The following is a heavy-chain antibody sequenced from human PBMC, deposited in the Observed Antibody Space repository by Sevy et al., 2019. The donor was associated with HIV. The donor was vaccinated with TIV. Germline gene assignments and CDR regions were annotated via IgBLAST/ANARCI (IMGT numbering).Heavy chain of an antibody. CDR3: AGRGLSDNWFDP. V-gene: IGHV3-30-3*01. Sequence: GGSLRLSCAASGFTFSSYAMHWVRQAPGKGLEWVAVISYDGSNKYYADSVKGRFTISRDNSKNTLHLQMNSLRAEDTAVYYCAGRGLSDNWFDPWGQGTLVTVSS. CDR1: GFTFSSYA. J-gene: IGHJ5*02. D-gene: IGHD1-26*01. CDR2: ISYDGSNK.